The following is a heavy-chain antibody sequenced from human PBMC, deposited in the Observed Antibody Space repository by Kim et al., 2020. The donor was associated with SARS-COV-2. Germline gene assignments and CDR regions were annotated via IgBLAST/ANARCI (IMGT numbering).Heavy chain of an antibody. CDR3: VRGAAMVITNWFDS. D-gene: IGHD3-22*01. V-gene: IGHV3-21*01. CDR1: GFTFDDYS. Sequence: GGSLRLSCAASGFTFDDYSMHWVRQAPGKGLEWDSSISGSSNYRYYADSMSGRITISRDNSRNSLYLQMSGLRADDTAFYYCVRGAAMVITNWFDSWG. J-gene: IGHJ5*01. CDR2: ISGSSNYR.